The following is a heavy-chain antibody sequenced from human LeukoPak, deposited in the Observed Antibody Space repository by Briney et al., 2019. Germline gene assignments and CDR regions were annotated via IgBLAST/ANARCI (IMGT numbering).Heavy chain of an antibody. D-gene: IGHD1-26*01. V-gene: IGHV4-59*01. J-gene: IGHJ4*02. Sequence: SETLSLTCTVSGGSISSYYWSWIRQPPGKGLEWIGYIYYSGSTNYNPSLKSRVTISVDTSKNQFSLKLSSVTAADTAVYYCARVFSGSYLRYFDYWGQGTLVTVSS. CDR1: GGSISSYY. CDR3: ARVFSGSYLRYFDY. CDR2: IYYSGST.